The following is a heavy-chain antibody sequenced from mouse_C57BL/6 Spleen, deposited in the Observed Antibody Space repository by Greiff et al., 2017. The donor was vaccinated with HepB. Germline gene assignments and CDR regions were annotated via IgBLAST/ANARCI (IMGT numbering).Heavy chain of an antibody. CDR2: IDPNSGGT. CDR1: GYTFTSYW. V-gene: IGHV1-72*01. J-gene: IGHJ2*01. D-gene: IGHD2-2*01. CDR3: ARRRIYYGYDAGDFDY. Sequence: QVQLQQPGAELVKPGASVKLSCKASGYTFTSYWMHWVKPRPGRGLEWIGRIDPNSGGTKYNEKFKSKATLTVDKPSSTAYMQLSSLTSEDSAVYECARRRIYYGYDAGDFDYWGQGTTLTVSS.